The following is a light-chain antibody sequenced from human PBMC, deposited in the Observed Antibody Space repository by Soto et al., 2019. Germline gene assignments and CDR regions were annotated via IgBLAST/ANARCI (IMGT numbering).Light chain of an antibody. Sequence: EIVLTQSPGTLSLSPGERATLSCRASQSVSSSFLAWYQQKPGQAPRLLIYGASSRATGIPDRFSGSGSGTAFTLTISRLEHADFEVYYCLQYGSSPATFGQGTKVEIK. J-gene: IGKJ1*01. CDR2: GAS. CDR1: QSVSSSF. V-gene: IGKV3-20*01. CDR3: LQYGSSPAT.